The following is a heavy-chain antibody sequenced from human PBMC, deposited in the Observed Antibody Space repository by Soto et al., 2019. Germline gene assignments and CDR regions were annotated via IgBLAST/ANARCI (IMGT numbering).Heavy chain of an antibody. D-gene: IGHD2-21*01. J-gene: IGHJ4*02. CDR1: GRTFSINADF. Sequence: KPSETLSGNCTVSGRTFSINADFWYLAWIRQPPGKGLEWIGSIDNGGNTYYNPPLKSRVIISADTSKNQFSLSLNSVTAADTAVYYCVKQSLLVAPTWGQGILVTVSS. CDR3: VKQSLLVAPT. CDR2: IDNGGNT. V-gene: IGHV4-39*01.